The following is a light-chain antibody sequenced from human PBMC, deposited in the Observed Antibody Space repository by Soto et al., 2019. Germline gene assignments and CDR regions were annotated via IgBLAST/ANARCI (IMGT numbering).Light chain of an antibody. CDR2: DAS. J-gene: IGKJ5*01. CDR3: HQRSNWPPST. V-gene: IGKV3-11*01. CDR1: QSVSVY. Sequence: EVVLTQSPATLSLSPGERATLSCRASQSVSVYLAWYQQKPGQAPRLLIYDASNRATGIPARFSGSGSGTDFTLTISSLEPEDIAVYYCHQRSNWPPSTFGQGTRLEIK.